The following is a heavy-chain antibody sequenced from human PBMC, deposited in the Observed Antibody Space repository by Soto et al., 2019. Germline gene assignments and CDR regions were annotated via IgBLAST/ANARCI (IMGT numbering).Heavy chain of an antibody. CDR2: ISTYNGNT. CDR3: ARRGAYCSGGSCYHFDY. D-gene: IGHD2-15*01. J-gene: IGHJ4*02. Sequence: QVHLVQSGAEVKKPGASVKVSCKASGYTFTTYGISWVRQAPGQGLEWMGWISTYNGNTNYEQKVQGRVTMTTDTLTSTAYMELRSLRSDDTAVYYCARRGAYCSGGSCYHFDYCGQGTLVTVSS. CDR1: GYTFTTYG. V-gene: IGHV1-18*04.